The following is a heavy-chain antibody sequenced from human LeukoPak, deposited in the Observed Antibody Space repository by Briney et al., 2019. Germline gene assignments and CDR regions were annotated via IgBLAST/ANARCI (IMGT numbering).Heavy chain of an antibody. CDR3: AKDPYYYGSGSYPEFDP. CDR1: GFTFSSYA. V-gene: IGHV3-23*01. J-gene: IGHJ5*02. CDR2: ISGSGGST. Sequence: GGSLRLSCAASGFTFSSYAMSWVRQAPGKGLEWVSAISGSGGSTYYADSVKGRFTISRGNSKNTLYLQMNSLRAEDTAVYYCAKDPYYYGSGSYPEFDPWGQGTLVTVSS. D-gene: IGHD3-10*01.